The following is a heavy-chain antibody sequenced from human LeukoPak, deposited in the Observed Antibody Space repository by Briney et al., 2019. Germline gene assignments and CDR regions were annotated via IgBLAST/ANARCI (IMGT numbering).Heavy chain of an antibody. D-gene: IGHD6-13*01. J-gene: IGHJ4*02. CDR3: ARDSRYSSSWYEPRYDY. CDR1: GGSFSGYY. CDR2: IYYSGST. Sequence: SETPSLTCAVYGGSFSGYYWGWIRQPPGKGLEWIGSIYYSGSTYYNPSLKSRVTISVDTSKNQFSLKLSSVTAADTAVYYCARDSRYSSSWYEPRYDYWGQGTLVTVSS. V-gene: IGHV4-34*01.